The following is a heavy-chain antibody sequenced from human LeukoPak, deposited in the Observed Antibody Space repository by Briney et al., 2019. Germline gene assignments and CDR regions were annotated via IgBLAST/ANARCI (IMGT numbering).Heavy chain of an antibody. CDR1: GFTVSSNY. J-gene: IGHJ4*02. Sequence: GGSLRLSCAASGFTVSSNYMSWVRQAPGKGLEWVANIKQDGSEKYYVDSVKGRFTISRDNAKNSLYLQMNSLRAEDTAVYYCARGTYYGSGSQDYWGQGTLVTVSS. CDR2: IKQDGSEK. V-gene: IGHV3-7*01. CDR3: ARGTYYGSGSQDY. D-gene: IGHD3-10*01.